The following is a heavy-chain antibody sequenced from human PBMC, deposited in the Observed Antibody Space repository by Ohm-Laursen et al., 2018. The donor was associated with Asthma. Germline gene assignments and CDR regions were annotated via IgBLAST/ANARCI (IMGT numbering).Heavy chain of an antibody. CDR3: ARDPYCSSTSCYYGMDV. J-gene: IGHJ6*02. Sequence: SLRLSCAASGFTFSSYAMHWVRQAPGKGLEWVSAISGSGGSTYYADSVKGRFTISRDNSKNTLYLQMNSLRAEDTAVYYCARDPYCSSTSCYYGMDVWGQGTTVTVSS. CDR2: ISGSGGST. V-gene: IGHV3-23*01. D-gene: IGHD2-2*01. CDR1: GFTFSSYA.